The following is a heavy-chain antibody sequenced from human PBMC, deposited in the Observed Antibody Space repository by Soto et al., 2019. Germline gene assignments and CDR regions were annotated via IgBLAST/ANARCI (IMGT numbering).Heavy chain of an antibody. J-gene: IGHJ6*02. CDR1: GGPFSSYA. Sequence: SVKVSCKASGGPFSSYAISWVRQAPGQGLEWMGGIIPIFGTANYAQKFQGRVTITADESTSTAYMELSSLRSEDTAVYYCARDLFRAYYDFWSGYHPPGVMDVWGQGTTVTVSS. CDR2: IIPIFGTA. V-gene: IGHV1-69*13. CDR3: ARDLFRAYYDFWSGYHPPGVMDV. D-gene: IGHD3-3*01.